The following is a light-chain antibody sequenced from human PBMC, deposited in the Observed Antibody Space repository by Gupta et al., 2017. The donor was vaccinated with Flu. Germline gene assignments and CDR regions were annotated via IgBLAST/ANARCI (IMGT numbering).Light chain of an antibody. CDR3: QQYNDWPLT. CDR1: QSVTSN. J-gene: IGKJ4*01. V-gene: IGKV3-15*01. CDR2: GAS. Sequence: PATLSGSPGERATLSCRASQSVTSNLAWYQQKPGQAPRLLIYGASTRATGFPARFSGSGYGTEFSLTISSLQSEDFAVYYCQQYNDWPLTFGGGTKVEIK.